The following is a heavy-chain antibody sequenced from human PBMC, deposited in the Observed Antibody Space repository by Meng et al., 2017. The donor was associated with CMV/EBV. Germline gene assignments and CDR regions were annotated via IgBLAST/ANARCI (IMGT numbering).Heavy chain of an antibody. Sequence: GESLKIYCVASRFSFSIYAMHWVRQGQGKGLEWIAVISNDGNNKYYADSVKGRFTISRDNSKKTLYLQMTSLRVEDTAVYYCATYSRAPAAIRAYFDYWGLGTLVTVSS. J-gene: IGHJ4*02. CDR1: RFSFSIYA. V-gene: IGHV3-30*03. D-gene: IGHD2-2*02. CDR2: ISNDGNNK. CDR3: ATYSRAPAAIRAYFDY.